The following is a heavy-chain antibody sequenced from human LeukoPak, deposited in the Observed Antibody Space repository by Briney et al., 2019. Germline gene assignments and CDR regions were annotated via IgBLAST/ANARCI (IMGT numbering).Heavy chain of an antibody. J-gene: IGHJ3*02. CDR2: ISFNGGTT. V-gene: IGHV3-23*01. Sequence: AGGSLRLSCAASGFTFSSYAMSWVRQAPGKGLEWVSAISFNGGTTYYADSVKGRFTISRDNSKNTLYLQMNSLRAGDTAVYYCARNDEYQLPWAAAFDIWGQGTMVTVSS. D-gene: IGHD2-2*01. CDR1: GFTFSSYA. CDR3: ARNDEYQLPWAAAFDI.